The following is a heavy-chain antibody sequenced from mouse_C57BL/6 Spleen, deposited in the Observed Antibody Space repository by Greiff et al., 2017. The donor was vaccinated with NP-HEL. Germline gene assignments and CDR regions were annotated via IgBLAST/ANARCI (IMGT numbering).Heavy chain of an antibody. V-gene: IGHV5-9-1*02. D-gene: IGHD2-3*01. J-gene: IGHJ4*01. CDR2: ISSGGDYI. Sequence: EVQRVESGEGLVKPGGSLKLSCAASGFTFSSYAMSWVRQTPEKRLEWVAYISSGGDYIYYADTVKGRFTISRDNARNTLYLQMSSLKSEDTAMYYCTRDDDYKSAMDYWGQGTSVTVSS. CDR1: GFTFSSYA. CDR3: TRDDDYKSAMDY.